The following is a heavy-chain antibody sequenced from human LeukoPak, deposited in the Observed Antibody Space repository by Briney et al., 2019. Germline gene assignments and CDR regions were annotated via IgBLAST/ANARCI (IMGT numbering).Heavy chain of an antibody. CDR1: GFTLSSHG. J-gene: IGHJ5*02. D-gene: IGHD2-15*01. Sequence: PRGSPRLSCVAPGFTLSSHGMHWVRQAPGKGLEWVAVIRYDGSNKYYADSVKGRFTISRDNSKNTLYLQMNSLRADDTAVYYCARESPYCSGGSCQNWFDPWGQGTLVTVSS. CDR3: ARESPYCSGGSCQNWFDP. V-gene: IGHV3-33*01. CDR2: IRYDGSNK.